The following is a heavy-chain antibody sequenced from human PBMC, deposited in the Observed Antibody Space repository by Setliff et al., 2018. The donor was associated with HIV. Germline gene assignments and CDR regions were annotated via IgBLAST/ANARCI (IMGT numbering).Heavy chain of an antibody. CDR1: GYTLTDLS. CDR2: FDPEHDKT. V-gene: IGHV1-24*01. Sequence: ASVKVSCKVSGYTLTDLSIHWVRQAPGKGLEWMGGFDPEHDKTIYAQKFQGRVTMTEDTSTDTAYMQLNSLRSEDTAVYYCARGNWNDADDALDTWGHGTLVTVSS. D-gene: IGHD1-1*01. J-gene: IGHJ3*02. CDR3: ARGNWNDADDALDT.